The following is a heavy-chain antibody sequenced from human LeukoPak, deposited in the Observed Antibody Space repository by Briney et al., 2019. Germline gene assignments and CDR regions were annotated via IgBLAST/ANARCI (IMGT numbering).Heavy chain of an antibody. J-gene: IGHJ4*02. CDR3: ARRYFDY. Sequence: GGSLRLSCAASGFTFSSSAMSWVRQAPGKGLEWVSSITSAGGGAYYPDSVKGRFTISRDNSKNTLYLQMNSLRAEDTAIYYCARRYFDYWGQGTLVTVSS. CDR2: ITSAGGGA. CDR1: GFTFSSSA. V-gene: IGHV3-23*01.